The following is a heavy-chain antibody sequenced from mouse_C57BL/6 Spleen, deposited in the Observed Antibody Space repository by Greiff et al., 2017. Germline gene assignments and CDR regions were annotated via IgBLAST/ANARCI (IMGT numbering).Heavy chain of an antibody. CDR2: SYPGDGDT. Sequence: VKLMESGAELVKPGASVKISCKASGYAFSSYWMNWVKQRPGKGLEWIGQSYPGDGDTNYNGKFKGKATLTADKSSSTAYMQLSGLPSADSAVYFCARSGLCAMGDWGQGASVTVSS. J-gene: IGHJ4*01. V-gene: IGHV1-80*01. D-gene: IGHD3-1*01. CDR1: GYAFSSYW. CDR3: ARSGLCAMGD.